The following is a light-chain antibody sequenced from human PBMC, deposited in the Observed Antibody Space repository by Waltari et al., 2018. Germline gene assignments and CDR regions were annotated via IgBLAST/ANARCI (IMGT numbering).Light chain of an antibody. CDR3: QQSYTAPRT. Sequence: DIQMTQSPSSLSASVGDRVTITCRASQSISNFLNWYQHKPGKAPNLLIYAASSLQSGVPSRFSGSGSGTDFTLTISSLQPADFATYYCQQSYTAPRTFGQGTKLEIK. V-gene: IGKV1-39*01. CDR1: QSISNF. J-gene: IGKJ2*01. CDR2: AAS.